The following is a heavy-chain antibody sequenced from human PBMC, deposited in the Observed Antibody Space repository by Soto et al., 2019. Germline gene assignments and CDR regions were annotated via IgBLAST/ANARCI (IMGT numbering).Heavy chain of an antibody. V-gene: IGHV3-9*01. CDR2: ISWNSGSI. J-gene: IGHJ6*02. CDR1: GFTFDDYA. Sequence: PVGSRRLSCAASGFTFDDYAMHWVRQAPGKGLEWVSGISWNSGSIGYADSVKGRFTISRDNAKNSLYLQMNSLRAEDTALYYCAKDRRYYYYYGMDVWGQGTTVTVSS. CDR3: AKDRRYYYYYGMDV.